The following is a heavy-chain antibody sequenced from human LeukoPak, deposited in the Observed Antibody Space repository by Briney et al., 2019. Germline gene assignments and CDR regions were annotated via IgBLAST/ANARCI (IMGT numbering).Heavy chain of an antibody. CDR3: ARDIRDYYDSPDY. V-gene: IGHV3-30*04. CDR1: GFTFSSYA. CDR2: ISYDGSNK. Sequence: QSGGSLRLSCAASGFTFSSYAMHWVRQAPGKGLEWVAVISYDGSNKYYADSVKGRFTISRDNSKNTLYLQMNSLRAEDTAVYYCARDIRDYYDSPDYWGQGTLVTVSS. D-gene: IGHD3-22*01. J-gene: IGHJ4*02.